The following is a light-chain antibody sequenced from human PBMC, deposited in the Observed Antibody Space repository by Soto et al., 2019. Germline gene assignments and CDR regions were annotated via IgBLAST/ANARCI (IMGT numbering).Light chain of an antibody. J-gene: IGLJ1*01. V-gene: IGLV2-23*02. Sequence: QSVLTQPASVSGSPGQSITISCTGTSSDVGSYNLVSWHQQHPGKAPKLMIYEVSKRPSGVSNRFSGSKSGNTASLTISGLQAEDEADYYCCSYAGSPYVFGTGTKLTVL. CDR2: EVS. CDR1: SSDVGSYNL. CDR3: CSYAGSPYV.